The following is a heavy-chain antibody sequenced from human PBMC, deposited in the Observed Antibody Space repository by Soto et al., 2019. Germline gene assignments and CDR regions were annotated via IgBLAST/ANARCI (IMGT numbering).Heavy chain of an antibody. Sequence: ASVKVSCKASGYTFTSYGISWVRQAPGQGLEWMGWISAYNGNTNYAQKLQGRVTMTTDTSTSTAYMELRSLRSDDTAVYYCARDREDVLLWFGEFRGFDPWGQGTLVTVSS. J-gene: IGHJ5*02. V-gene: IGHV1-18*01. CDR3: ARDREDVLLWFGEFRGFDP. D-gene: IGHD3-10*01. CDR2: ISAYNGNT. CDR1: GYTFTSYG.